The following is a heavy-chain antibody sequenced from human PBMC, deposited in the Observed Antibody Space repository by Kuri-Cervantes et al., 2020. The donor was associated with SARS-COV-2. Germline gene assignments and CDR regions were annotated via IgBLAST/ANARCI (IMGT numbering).Heavy chain of an antibody. D-gene: IGHD4-23*01. CDR1: GFTFSSYG. J-gene: IGHJ4*02. CDR3: ARVYGGPLDY. CDR2: IRYDGSNK. V-gene: IGHV3-30*02. Sequence: GESLKICCAASGFTFSSYGMHWVRQAPGKGLVRVAFIRYDGSNKYYADSVKGRFTISRDNSKNTPYLQMNSLRAEDTAVYYCARVYGGPLDYWGQGTLVTVSS.